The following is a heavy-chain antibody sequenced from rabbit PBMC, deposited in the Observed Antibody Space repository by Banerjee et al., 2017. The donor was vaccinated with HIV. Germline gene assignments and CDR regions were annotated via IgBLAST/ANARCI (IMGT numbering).Heavy chain of an antibody. V-gene: IGHV1S45*01. D-gene: IGHD1-1*01. CDR2: IYTDSGNT. CDR3: ARCSSDYYMPFNL. J-gene: IGHJ4*01. CDR1: GFDFSSTCY. Sequence: QEQLEESGGDLVKPEGSLKLCCKASGFDFSSTCYMCWVRQAPGKGLEWIGCIYTDSGNTYFASWAKGRFTISKTSSTTVTLQMTSLTAADTATYFCARCSSDYYMPFNLWGPGTLVTVS.